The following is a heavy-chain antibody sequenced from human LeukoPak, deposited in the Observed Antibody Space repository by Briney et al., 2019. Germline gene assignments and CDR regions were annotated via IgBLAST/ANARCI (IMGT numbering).Heavy chain of an antibody. CDR3: AREEVYCSSTSCYFP. J-gene: IGHJ5*02. V-gene: IGHV1-69*13. CDR1: GGTFSSYA. D-gene: IGHD2-2*01. Sequence: SVKVSCKASGGTFSSYAISWVRQAPGQGLEWMGGIIPIFGTANYAQKFQGRVTITADESTSTAYMELSSLRSEDTAVYYCAREEVYCSSTSCYFPWGQGTLVTVSS. CDR2: IIPIFGTA.